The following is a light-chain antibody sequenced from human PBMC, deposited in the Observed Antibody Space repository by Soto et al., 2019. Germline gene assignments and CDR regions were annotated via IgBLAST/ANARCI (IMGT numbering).Light chain of an antibody. Sequence: IGFTQSPCTLSLSTGERATLSCRASQSVSSPYLAWYQQKPGQAPRLVIYGASSRATGIPDRFSGSGSGTDFTLTISRLEPGDFAVYYCQQYGTSPWTFGQGTKVDIK. CDR2: GAS. V-gene: IGKV3-20*01. CDR3: QQYGTSPWT. J-gene: IGKJ1*01. CDR1: QSVSSPY.